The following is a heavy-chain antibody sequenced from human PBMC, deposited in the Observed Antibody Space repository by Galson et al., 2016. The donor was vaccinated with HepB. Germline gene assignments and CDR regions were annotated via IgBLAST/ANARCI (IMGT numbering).Heavy chain of an antibody. CDR2: IRSKAYSGAT. V-gene: IGHV3-49*03. Sequence: SLRLSCAASGVTFGDYAMSWFRQTPGKGLEWVGLIRSKAYSGATEYAASVKGRFSISRDDSKSIAYLQLNSLKTEDTAVYYCTRDGLIPIYYDTAGYRGFDAFDVWGPGTMVTVSS. D-gene: IGHD3-16*01. CDR1: GVTFGDYA. CDR3: TRDGLIPIYYDTAGYRGFDAFDV. J-gene: IGHJ3*01.